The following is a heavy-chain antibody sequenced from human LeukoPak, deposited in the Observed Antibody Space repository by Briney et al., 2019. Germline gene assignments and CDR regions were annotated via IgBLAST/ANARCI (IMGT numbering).Heavy chain of an antibody. CDR3: AKAYGGN. CDR2: ISSNGGSI. D-gene: IGHD4/OR15-4a*01. Sequence: GGSLRLSCAASGFTFSDYAMHWVRRAPGKELEYVSAISSNGGSIHYANSVKGRFTTSRDNSKNTLYLQMNSLRAEDTAVYYCAKAYGGNWGQGTMVTVSS. J-gene: IGHJ3*01. V-gene: IGHV3-64*01. CDR1: GFTFSDYA.